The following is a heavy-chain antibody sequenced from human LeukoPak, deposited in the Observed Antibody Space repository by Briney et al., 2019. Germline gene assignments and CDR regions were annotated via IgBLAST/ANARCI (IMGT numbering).Heavy chain of an antibody. CDR3: ARDQGGGTFDF. V-gene: IGHV3-48*01. Sequence: HAGGSLRLSCAASGFTFSSYSMNWVRQAPGKGLEWVSYISSSSSTIYYADSVKGRFTISRDNAKNSLYLQMNSLRAEDTAVYYCARDQGGGTFDFWGQGTMVTVSS. CDR1: GFTFSSYS. CDR2: ISSSSSTI. J-gene: IGHJ3*01. D-gene: IGHD3-16*01.